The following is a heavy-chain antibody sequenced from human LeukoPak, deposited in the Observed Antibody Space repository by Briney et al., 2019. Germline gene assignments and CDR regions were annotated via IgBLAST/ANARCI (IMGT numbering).Heavy chain of an antibody. Sequence: GGSLRLSCAASGFTFSSYWMSWVRQAPGKGLEWVANIKQDGSEKYYVDSVKGRFTISRDNAKNSLYLQMNSLRAEDTAVYYCARGPRYSYGAHFDYWGQGTLVTASS. CDR3: ARGPRYSYGAHFDY. CDR2: IKQDGSEK. V-gene: IGHV3-7*01. D-gene: IGHD5-18*01. CDR1: GFTFSSYW. J-gene: IGHJ4*02.